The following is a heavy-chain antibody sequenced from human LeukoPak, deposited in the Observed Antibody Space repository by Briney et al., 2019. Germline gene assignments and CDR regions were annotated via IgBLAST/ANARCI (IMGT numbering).Heavy chain of an antibody. J-gene: IGHJ4*02. Sequence: SETLSLTCAVYGGSFSDYYWTWIRQPPGKGLEWIGEISHNANTRYNPSLKSRVTISVDTSKNQFSLKLSSVTAADTAVYYCARGSRRVGATTKKPGHCCTRLTFDYWGQGTLVTVSS. V-gene: IGHV4-34*01. CDR2: ISHNANT. D-gene: IGHD1-26*01. CDR1: GGSFSDYY. CDR3: ARGSRRVGATTKKPGHCCTRLTFDY.